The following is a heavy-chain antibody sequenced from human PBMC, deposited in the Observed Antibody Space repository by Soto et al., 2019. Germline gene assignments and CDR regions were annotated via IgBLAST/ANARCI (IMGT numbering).Heavy chain of an antibody. J-gene: IGHJ4*02. CDR1: GFSLSTRGVG. CDR3: AHRPGGYSYYLSC. Sequence: SGATLVNATQTLPLTCTCCGFSLSTRGVGVGWIRQPPGKALEWLALLYWDDDEGYSQSLKSRLTISKDTSKNQVVLKVTNMDPVDTATYYCAHRPGGYSYYLSCWAQRTLVPVSS. CDR2: LYWDDDE. D-gene: IGHD5-18*01. V-gene: IGHV2-5*02.